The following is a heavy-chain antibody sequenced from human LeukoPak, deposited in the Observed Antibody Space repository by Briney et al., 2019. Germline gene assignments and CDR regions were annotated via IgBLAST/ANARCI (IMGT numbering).Heavy chain of an antibody. CDR3: ARGITGTTGFDY. CDR1: GGSISSGGYY. Sequence: SETLSLTCTVSGGSISSGGYYWRWLRQHPGKGLEWLGYIYYSGSTYYNPSLKSRVTISVDTSKNQFSLKLSSVTAADTAVYYCARGITGTTGFDYWGQGTLVTVSS. CDR2: IYYSGST. V-gene: IGHV4-31*03. D-gene: IGHD1-20*01. J-gene: IGHJ4*02.